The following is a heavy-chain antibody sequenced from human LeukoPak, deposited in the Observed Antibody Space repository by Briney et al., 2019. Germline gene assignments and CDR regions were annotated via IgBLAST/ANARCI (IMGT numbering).Heavy chain of an antibody. CDR2: IKEDGSGK. V-gene: IGHV3-7*01. Sequence: GGSLKLSCAASGFTFSSSWMTWVRQTPGKGLEWVANIKEDGSGKYYVDSVKGRFAISRDNAKNSLYLQMNSLRAEDTALYYCATDVGADWGQGTLVTVSS. CDR3: ATDVGAD. J-gene: IGHJ4*02. CDR1: GFTFSSSW.